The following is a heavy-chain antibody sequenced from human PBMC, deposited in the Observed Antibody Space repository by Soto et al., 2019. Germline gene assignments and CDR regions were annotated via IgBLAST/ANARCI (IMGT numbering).Heavy chain of an antibody. Sequence: PGGSLRLSCAASGLTFSGYWMGWARQAPGKGLKWVSAISGSGGSTYYADSVKGRFTISRDNSKNTLYLQMNSLRAEDTAVYYCAKDGGYSYGYSPRYYYGMDVWGQGTTVTSP. D-gene: IGHD5-18*01. CDR3: AKDGGYSYGYSPRYYYGMDV. CDR1: GLTFSGYW. V-gene: IGHV3-23*01. CDR2: ISGSGGST. J-gene: IGHJ6*02.